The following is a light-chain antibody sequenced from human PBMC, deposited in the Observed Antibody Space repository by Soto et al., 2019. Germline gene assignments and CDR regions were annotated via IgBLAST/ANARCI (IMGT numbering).Light chain of an antibody. CDR2: GAS. CDR3: QKYNNWPPGIT. V-gene: IGKV3-15*01. Sequence: EIVMTQSPATLSVSPGERATLSCRASQSVSSNLAWYQQKPGQPPRLLIYGASTRATGIPARFSGSGSGTEFTLTISSLESADFAVYYCQKYNNWPPGITFCPGTKVAIK. J-gene: IGKJ3*01. CDR1: QSVSSN.